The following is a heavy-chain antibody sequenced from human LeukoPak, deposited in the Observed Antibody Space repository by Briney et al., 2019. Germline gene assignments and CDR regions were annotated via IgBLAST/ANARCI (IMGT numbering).Heavy chain of an antibody. J-gene: IGHJ4*02. CDR1: GYTFSSYG. CDR3: ATGASIAARVFADY. CDR2: ISGYNGKT. Sequence: ASVKVSCKTSGYTFSSYGIAWVRQAPRQGLEWMGWISGYNGKTNYAENLQGRVTMTEDTSTDTAYMELSSLRSEDTAVYYCATGASIAARVFADYWGQGTLVTVSS. D-gene: IGHD6-6*01. V-gene: IGHV1-18*01.